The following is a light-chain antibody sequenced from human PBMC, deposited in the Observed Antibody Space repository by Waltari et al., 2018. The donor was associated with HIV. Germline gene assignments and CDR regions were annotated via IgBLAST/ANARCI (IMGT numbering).Light chain of an antibody. CDR2: SAS. CDR1: QRVSSN. V-gene: IGKV3-15*01. J-gene: IGKJ1*01. Sequence: EIVMTQSPAPLSVSPGERVPLSCRASQRVSSNLAWYQQKPGRAPRLLVYSASTRATGIPARFSGSGSGTEFTLTISSLQSEDFAVYYCQQYINWPPWTFGQGTKVEIK. CDR3: QQYINWPPWT.